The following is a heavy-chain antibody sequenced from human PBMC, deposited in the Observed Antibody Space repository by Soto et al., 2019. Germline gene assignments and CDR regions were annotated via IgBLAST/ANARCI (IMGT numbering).Heavy chain of an antibody. CDR1: GFTFSTYA. J-gene: IGHJ6*02. CDR3: ALGEEARYDYYSMDV. CDR2: ISPNGDAT. V-gene: IGHV3-23*01. Sequence: GGSLRLSCAASGFTFSTYAMSWVRQAPGKGLEWVSAISPNGDATYYADSVKGRFTISRDNSRNTLYLQMNSLKADDTAVYYYALGEEARYDYYSMDVWGQGTTVTVSS.